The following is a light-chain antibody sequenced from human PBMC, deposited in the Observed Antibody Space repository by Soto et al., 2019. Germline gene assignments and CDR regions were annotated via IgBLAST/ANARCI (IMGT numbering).Light chain of an antibody. CDR1: QRIRTS. CDR2: LAS. J-gene: IGKJ1*01. CDR3: QQYDSYSRT. Sequence: DIQMTHSPSTLSAFVGDRVTITCRASQRIRTSLARYQQKPGKAPKLLIYLASSLESGVPARFSGSGSATEFTLSISSLQPDDFATYYCQQYDSYSRTVGQGTKVDIK. V-gene: IGKV1-5*03.